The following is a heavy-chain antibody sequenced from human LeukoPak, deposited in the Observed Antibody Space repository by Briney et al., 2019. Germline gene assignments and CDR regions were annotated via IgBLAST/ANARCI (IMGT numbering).Heavy chain of an antibody. CDR3: ARVRSGGSSDAFDI. D-gene: IGHD2-15*01. J-gene: IGHJ3*02. CDR2: INHSGST. CDR1: GGSISSYY. Sequence: SETLSLTCTVSGGSISSYYWSWIRQPPGKGLEWIGEINHSGSTNYNPSLKSRVTISVDTSKNQFSLKLSSVTAADTAVYYCARVRSGGSSDAFDIWGRGTMVTVSS. V-gene: IGHV4-34*01.